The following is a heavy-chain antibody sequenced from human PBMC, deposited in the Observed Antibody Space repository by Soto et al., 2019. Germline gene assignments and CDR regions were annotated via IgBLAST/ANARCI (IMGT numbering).Heavy chain of an antibody. Sequence: GGSLRLSCSASGFTFSSYAMHWVRQAPGKGLEYVSAISSNGGSTYYADSVKGRFTISRDNSKNTLYLQMSSLRAEDTAVYYCVKAPGRITIFGVVTNWFDPWGQGPLVTVSS. J-gene: IGHJ5*02. CDR1: GFTFSSYA. V-gene: IGHV3-64D*06. CDR3: VKAPGRITIFGVVTNWFDP. CDR2: ISSNGGST. D-gene: IGHD3-3*01.